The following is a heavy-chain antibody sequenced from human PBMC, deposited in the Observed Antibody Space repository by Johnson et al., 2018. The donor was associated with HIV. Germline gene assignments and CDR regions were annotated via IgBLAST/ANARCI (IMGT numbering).Heavy chain of an antibody. CDR2: IYSGGSR. V-gene: IGHV3-66*02. CDR3: ARAVLWFGDHVFDM. D-gene: IGHD3-10*01. Sequence: VQLVESGGGVVQPGGSLRLSCAASGFTVSSNYMSWVRQAPGKGLEWVSVIYSGGSRHYRDSVKGRFTVSRDSSRNTVYLQMNSLRAEDTAVYYCARAVLWFGDHVFDMWGQGTMVTVSS. J-gene: IGHJ3*02. CDR1: GFTVSSNY.